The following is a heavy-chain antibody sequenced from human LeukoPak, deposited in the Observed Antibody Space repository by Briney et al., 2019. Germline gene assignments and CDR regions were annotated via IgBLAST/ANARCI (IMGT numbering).Heavy chain of an antibody. CDR2: FDPENGET. CDR3: ARGPIGAPDYYFDY. V-gene: IGHV1-24*01. J-gene: IGHJ4*02. Sequence: ASVKVSFKVSGYTLTEISMYWVRQAPGKGLEWMGRFDPENGETLYAQKFQGRVTMTEDTSTDTAYMELSSLRSGDTAVYFCARGPIGAPDYYFDYWGQGTLVTVSS. D-gene: IGHD3-10*01. CDR1: GYTLTEIS.